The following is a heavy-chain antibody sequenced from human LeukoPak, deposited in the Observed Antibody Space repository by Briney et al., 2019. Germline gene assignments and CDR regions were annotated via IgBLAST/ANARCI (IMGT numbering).Heavy chain of an antibody. D-gene: IGHD3-9*01. V-gene: IGHV1-69*05. Sequence: SVKVSCKASGYTFTSYGISWARQAPGQGLEWMGGIIPIFGTANYAQKFQGRVTITTDESTSTAYMELSSLRSEDTAVYYCARGSRRYFDYWGQGTLVTVSS. CDR3: ARGSRRYFDY. CDR2: IIPIFGTA. CDR1: GYTFTSYG. J-gene: IGHJ4*02.